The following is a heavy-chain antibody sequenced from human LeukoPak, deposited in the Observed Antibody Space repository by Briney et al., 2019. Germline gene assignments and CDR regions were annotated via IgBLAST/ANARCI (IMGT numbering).Heavy chain of an antibody. CDR2: IYTTGAT. CDR1: GGSISTYY. CDR3: ARVRGHIFGLDS. Sequence: SETLSLTCTVSGGSISTYYWSWIRQPAGKGLEWIGHIYTTGATHYNPSLKSRVTMSVDTSRNQFSLKLASMTAADTAVYYCARVRGHIFGLDSWGQGTLVTVSS. D-gene: IGHD5-18*01. J-gene: IGHJ5*02. V-gene: IGHV4-4*07.